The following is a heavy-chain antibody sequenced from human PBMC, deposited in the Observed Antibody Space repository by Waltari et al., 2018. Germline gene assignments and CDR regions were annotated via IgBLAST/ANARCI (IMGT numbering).Heavy chain of an antibody. CDR1: GYSFTSYW. J-gene: IGHJ3*02. Sequence: EVQLVQSGAEVKKPGESLKISCKGSGYSFTSYWIGWVRQMPGKGLEWMGIIYPLDSDTSYSPSFQGQVTSAADESISTAYLQWSSLKASDTAMYYCARRYSSSWYFDAFDIWGQGTMVTVSS. D-gene: IGHD6-13*01. CDR2: IYPLDSDT. V-gene: IGHV5-51*01. CDR3: ARRYSSSWYFDAFDI.